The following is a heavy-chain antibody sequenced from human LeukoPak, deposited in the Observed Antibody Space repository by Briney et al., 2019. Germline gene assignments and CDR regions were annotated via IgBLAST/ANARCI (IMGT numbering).Heavy chain of an antibody. J-gene: IGHJ4*02. V-gene: IGHV4-39*01. CDR3: ASFSGYDKDY. D-gene: IGHD5-12*01. Sequence: SETLSPTCTVSGGSISSSSYYWGWIRQPPGKGLEWIGSIYYSGSTYYNPSLKSRVTISVDTPKNQFSLKLSSVTAADTAVYYCASFSGYDKDYWGQGTLVTVSS. CDR1: GGSISSSSYY. CDR2: IYYSGST.